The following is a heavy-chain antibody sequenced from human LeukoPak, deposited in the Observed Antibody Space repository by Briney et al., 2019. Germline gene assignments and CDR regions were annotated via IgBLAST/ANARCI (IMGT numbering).Heavy chain of an antibody. D-gene: IGHD1-7*01. V-gene: IGHV4-39*07. J-gene: IGHJ4*02. CDR3: ARKQTGTMYDV. CDR2: FSSGGSA. Sequence: SETLSLTCIVPGCSISSSGYYWGWIRQSPGKGLEWIGTFSSGGSAYYNPSLTSRVSISKDTSDNQFSLRLYSVTAADTAVYYCARKQTGTMYDVWGQGTQVTVSS. CDR1: GCSISSSGYY.